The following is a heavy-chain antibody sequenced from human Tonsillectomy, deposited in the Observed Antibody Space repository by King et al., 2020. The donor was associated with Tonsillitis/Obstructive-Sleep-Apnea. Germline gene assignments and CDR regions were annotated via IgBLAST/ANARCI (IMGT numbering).Heavy chain of an antibody. CDR1: GGSISSYY. J-gene: IGHJ3*02. D-gene: IGHD3-9*01. Sequence: QLQESGPGLVKPSETLSLTCTVSGGSISSYYWSWIRQPPGKGLEWIGYIYYSGSTNYNPSLKSRVTIPVDTSKNQFSLKLSSVTAADTAVYYYARAYYDILSGYLDDAFDIWGQGTLVTVSS. V-gene: IGHV4-59*08. CDR2: IYYSGST. CDR3: ARAYYDILSGYLDDAFDI.